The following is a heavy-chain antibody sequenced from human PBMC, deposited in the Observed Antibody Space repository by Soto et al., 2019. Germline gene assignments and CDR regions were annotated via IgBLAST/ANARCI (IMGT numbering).Heavy chain of an antibody. J-gene: IGHJ5*02. CDR3: AKDPTIWAAAERTNWFDP. Sequence: PGGSLRLSCAASGFTFSSYAMSWVRQAPGKGLEWVSAISGSGGSTYYADSVKGRFTISRDNSKNTLYLQMNSLRAEDTAVYYCAKDPTIWAAAERTNWFDPWGQGTLVTVSS. CDR1: GFTFSSYA. D-gene: IGHD6-13*01. V-gene: IGHV3-23*01. CDR2: ISGSGGST.